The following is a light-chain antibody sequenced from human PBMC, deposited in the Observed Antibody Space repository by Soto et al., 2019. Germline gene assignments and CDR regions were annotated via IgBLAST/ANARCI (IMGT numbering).Light chain of an antibody. CDR1: QSISSW. Sequence: DIQMTQSPSTLSASVGDRVTITCRASQSISSWLAWYQQKPGKAPKLLIYDASSLESGVPSRFSGSGSGTDFTLTIRSLQPEDFATYYCKQSYSTPRTFGGGTKVDIK. V-gene: IGKV1-39*01. CDR3: KQSYSTPRT. J-gene: IGKJ4*01. CDR2: DAS.